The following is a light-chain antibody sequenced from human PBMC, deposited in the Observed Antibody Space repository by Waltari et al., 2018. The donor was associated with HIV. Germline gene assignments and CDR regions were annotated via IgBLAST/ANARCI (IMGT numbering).Light chain of an antibody. CDR3: QTWRTGLHVV. CDR2: VNSDVSH. J-gene: IGLJ3*02. V-gene: IGLV4-69*01. CDR1: SGHTGYA. Sequence: QVVLTQSPSASASLGASVKLTCTLSSGHTGYAIAWHQQQPEKGPRLLMRVNSDVSHIKGAGIPVRFSGSGSGAERSLTISSLQSDDEADYYCQTWRTGLHVVFGGGTKLTVL.